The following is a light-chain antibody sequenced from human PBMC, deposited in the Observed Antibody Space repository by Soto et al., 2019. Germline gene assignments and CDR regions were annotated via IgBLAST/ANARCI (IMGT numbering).Light chain of an antibody. CDR3: TSYAGSNNYV. CDR1: SSDVGRYNF. J-gene: IGLJ1*01. V-gene: IGLV2-8*01. Sequence: QSALTQPPSASGSPGQSVTISCTGTSSDVGRYNFVSWYQQHPGKGPKLIISDVSERPSGVPDRFSGSKSGNTASLTVSGLQPEDDADYYCTSYAGSNNYVFGTGTKLTVL. CDR2: DVS.